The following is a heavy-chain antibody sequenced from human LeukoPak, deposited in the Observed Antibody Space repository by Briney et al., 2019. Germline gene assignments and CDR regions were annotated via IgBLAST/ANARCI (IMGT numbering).Heavy chain of an antibody. J-gene: IGHJ6*03. D-gene: IGHD4-23*01. CDR2: INHSGST. Sequence: SETLSLTCAVYGGSFSGYYWSWIRQPPGKGLEWIGEINHSGSTNYNPSLKSRVTISVDTSKNQFSLKLSSVTAADTAVYYCARSTAGNSYYYYYMDVWGKETTVTVSS. CDR1: GGSFSGYY. V-gene: IGHV4-34*01. CDR3: ARSTAGNSYYYYYMDV.